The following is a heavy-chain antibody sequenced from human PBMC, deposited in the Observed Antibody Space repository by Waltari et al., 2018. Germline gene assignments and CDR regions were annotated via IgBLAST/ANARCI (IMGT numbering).Heavy chain of an antibody. CDR1: GGSISSYY. CDR3: ARYYYGSGSERKGYYYYGMDV. J-gene: IGHJ6*02. D-gene: IGHD3-10*01. Sequence: QVQLQESGPGLVKPSETLSLTCTVSGGSISSYYWSWIRQPPGKGLEWIGYMYYSGSTNDNPSLKSRVTISVDTSKNQFSLKLSSVTAADTAVYYCARYYYGSGSERKGYYYYGMDVWGQGTTVTVSS. CDR2: MYYSGST. V-gene: IGHV4-59*01.